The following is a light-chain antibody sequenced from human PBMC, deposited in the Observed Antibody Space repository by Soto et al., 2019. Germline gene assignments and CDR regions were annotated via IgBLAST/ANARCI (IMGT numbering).Light chain of an antibody. Sequence: DIQMTQSPSTLSASVGDRVTITCRASQSISSWLAWYQQKAGKAPKLLIYKASNLESGVPSRFSGSGSGTEFTLTISSLQPDDFATFFCLQYNSHSWTF. CDR2: KAS. CDR1: QSISSW. J-gene: IGKJ1*01. CDR3: LQYNSHSWT. V-gene: IGKV1-5*03.